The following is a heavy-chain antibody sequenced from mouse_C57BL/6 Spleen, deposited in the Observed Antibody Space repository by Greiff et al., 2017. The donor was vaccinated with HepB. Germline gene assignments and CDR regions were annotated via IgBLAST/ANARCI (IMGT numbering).Heavy chain of an antibody. Sequence: EVQLVESGGGLVQPGGSLSLSCAASGFTFTDYYMSWVRQPPGKALEWLGFIRNKANGYTTEYSASVKGRFTISRDNSQSILYLQMNALRAEDSATYYCARSPLLLEAMDYWGQGTSVTVSS. D-gene: IGHD1-1*01. CDR3: ARSPLLLEAMDY. CDR1: GFTFTDYY. J-gene: IGHJ4*01. CDR2: IRNKANGYTT. V-gene: IGHV7-3*01.